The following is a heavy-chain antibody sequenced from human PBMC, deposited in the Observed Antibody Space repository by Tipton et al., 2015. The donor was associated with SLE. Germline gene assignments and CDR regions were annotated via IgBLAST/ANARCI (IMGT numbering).Heavy chain of an antibody. D-gene: IGHD6-19*01. CDR1: GYTFIGYY. CDR2: INPNNGDT. J-gene: IGHJ1*01. Sequence: QLVQSGAEVKKPGASARVSCKASGYTFIGYYMHWVRQAPGLGLEWMGRINPNNGDTNYARKFQGRVTMTRDTSISTAYLELSRLTSDDTAVYYCVRDLVAGISYFQHWGQGTLVTFSS. CDR3: VRDLVAGISYFQH. V-gene: IGHV1-2*06.